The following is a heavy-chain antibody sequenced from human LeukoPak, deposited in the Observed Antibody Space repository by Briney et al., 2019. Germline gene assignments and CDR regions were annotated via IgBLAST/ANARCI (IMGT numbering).Heavy chain of an antibody. J-gene: IGHJ4*02. D-gene: IGHD1-26*01. CDR3: ARGRYSGSYYF. Sequence: SETLSLTCAVYGVSFSGYYWSWLRQPPGKGLEWVGEINHSGSTNYNPSLKSRVTISVDTSMNQFSLKLSSVTAADTAVYYCARGRYSGSYYFWGQGTLVTVSS. CDR2: INHSGST. V-gene: IGHV4-34*01. CDR1: GVSFSGYY.